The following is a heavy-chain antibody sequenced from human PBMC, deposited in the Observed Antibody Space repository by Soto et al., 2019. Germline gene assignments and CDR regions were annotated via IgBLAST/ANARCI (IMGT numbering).Heavy chain of an antibody. D-gene: IGHD1-1*01. CDR3: AREGGGTRGYYYIGV. Sequence: QVQLQESGPGLVRPSQTLSLTCSVSGGSVSSSGHYWSWIRQHPGKGLEWIGYIYYSGSTYYNPSLESRLTISLDTSKNEFSLKLSSVTAADTAVYYCAREGGGTRGYYYIGVWGKGTTVTVSS. V-gene: IGHV4-31*03. CDR2: IYYSGST. J-gene: IGHJ6*03. CDR1: GGSVSSSGHY.